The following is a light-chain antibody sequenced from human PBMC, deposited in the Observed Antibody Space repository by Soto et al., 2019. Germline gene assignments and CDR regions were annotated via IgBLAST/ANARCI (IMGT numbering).Light chain of an antibody. CDR3: QQLNSFPIT. J-gene: IGKJ5*01. V-gene: IGKV1D-12*01. CDR2: AAS. CDR1: QDIYSW. Sequence: DIQMTQSPSSVSASVGDRVTITCRASQDIYSWLAWYQQKSGRAPKLLICAASILQSGVPSRFSGSGSGTDFTLTITSLQPEDFATYHCQQLNSFPITSGQGTRLEIK.